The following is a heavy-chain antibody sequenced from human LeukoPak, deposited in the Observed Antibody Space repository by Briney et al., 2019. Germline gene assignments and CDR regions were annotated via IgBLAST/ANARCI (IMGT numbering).Heavy chain of an antibody. V-gene: IGHV3-23*01. CDR1: GFTFRNDA. CDR3: ARHVGPDY. J-gene: IGHJ4*02. CDR2: ISGSGANR. Sequence: PGGSLRLSCADSGFTFRNDAMAWSRQAPGKGLEWVSAISGSGANRYFADSVKGRFTISRDNSRNALYLQMNSLRAEDTAVYFCARHVGPDYWGQGTLVTVSS.